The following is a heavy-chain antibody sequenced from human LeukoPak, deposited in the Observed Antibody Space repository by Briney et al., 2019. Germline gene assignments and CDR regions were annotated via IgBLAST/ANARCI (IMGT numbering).Heavy chain of an antibody. CDR3: ARDGSYSSSWYRISYYYYYYMDV. CDR2: ISTSSIYI. V-gene: IGHV3-21*01. J-gene: IGHJ6*03. D-gene: IGHD6-13*01. Sequence: GGSLRLSCAASGFTFSSYSMNWVRQAPGKGLEWVSSISTSSIYIYYADSVKGRFTISRGSAKNSLYLQMNSLRAEDTAVYYCARDGSYSSSWYRISYYYYYYMDVWGKGTTVTISS. CDR1: GFTFSSYS.